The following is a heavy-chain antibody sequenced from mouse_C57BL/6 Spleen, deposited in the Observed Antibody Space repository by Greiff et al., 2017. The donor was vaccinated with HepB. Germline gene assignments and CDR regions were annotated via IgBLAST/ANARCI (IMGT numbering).Heavy chain of an antibody. CDR2: IDPENGDT. J-gene: IGHJ2*01. CDR3: TGGKSYYVDY. V-gene: IGHV14-4*01. CDR1: GFNIKDDY. Sequence: EVQGVESGAELVRPGASVKLSCTASGFNIKDDYMHWVKQRPEQGLEWIGWIDPENGDTEYASKFQGKATITADTSSNTAYLQLSSLTSEDTAVYYCTGGKSYYVDYWGQGTTLTVSS. D-gene: IGHD1-3*01.